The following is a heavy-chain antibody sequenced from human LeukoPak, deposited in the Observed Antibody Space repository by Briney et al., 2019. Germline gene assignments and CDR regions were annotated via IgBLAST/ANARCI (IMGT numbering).Heavy chain of an antibody. CDR1: GFTFNSYW. V-gene: IGHV3-74*01. CDR3: ARDPRVRQQLAYFYCYVDV. CDR2: LNSGGGST. Sequence: GGSLRLSCAASGFTFNSYWMLWVRQAPGKGLVWVSRLNSGGGSTTHAVSVRGRFTISRDNAKNTLFLQMNSLRAEDTALYYCARDPRVRQQLAYFYCYVDVWGKGTTVTVSS. D-gene: IGHD6-13*01. J-gene: IGHJ6*03.